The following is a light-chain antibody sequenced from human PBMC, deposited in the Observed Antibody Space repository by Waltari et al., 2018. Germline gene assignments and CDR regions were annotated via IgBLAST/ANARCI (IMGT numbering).Light chain of an antibody. J-gene: IGKJ5*01. CDR3: QQYNNWPPMT. CDR2: GAS. V-gene: IGKV3-15*01. CDR1: QRVSSN. Sequence: IVMTQSPATLSVSPGERATLSCRASQRVSSNLAWYQQKPGQAPRLLIYGASTRATGIPARFSGSGSGTEFTLTISSLQSEDLALYYCQQYNNWPPMTFGQGTRLEIK.